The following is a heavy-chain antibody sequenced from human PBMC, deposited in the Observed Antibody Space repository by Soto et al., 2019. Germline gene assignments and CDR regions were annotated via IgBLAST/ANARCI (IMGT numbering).Heavy chain of an antibody. J-gene: IGHJ4*02. V-gene: IGHV3-30-3*01. Sequence: QVQLVESGGGVVQPGRSLRLSCAASGFTFSSYAMHWVRQAPGKGLEWVAVISYDGSNKYYADSVKGRFTISRDNSKNTLYLQMNSLRAEDTVVYYWAGDGLLGYFDYWGQRNLVTVAS. CDR3: AGDGLLGYFDY. D-gene: IGHD3-16*01. CDR1: GFTFSSYA. CDR2: ISYDGSNK.